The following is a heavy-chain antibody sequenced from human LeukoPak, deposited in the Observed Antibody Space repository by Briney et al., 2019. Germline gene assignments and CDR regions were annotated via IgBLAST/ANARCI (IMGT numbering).Heavy chain of an antibody. Sequence: GGSLRLSCAASGFTFSSYSMNWVRQAPGKGLEWVSSISSSSSYIYYADSVKGRFTISRDNAKNSLYLQMNSLRAEDTAVYYCASHDFWSGSGFDXXXQGTLVTVSS. CDR1: GFTFSSYS. J-gene: IGHJ4*02. CDR2: ISSSSSYI. V-gene: IGHV3-21*01. D-gene: IGHD3-3*01. CDR3: ASHDFWSGSGFDX.